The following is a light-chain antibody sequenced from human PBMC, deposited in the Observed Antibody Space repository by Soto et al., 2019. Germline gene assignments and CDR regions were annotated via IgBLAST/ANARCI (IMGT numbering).Light chain of an antibody. V-gene: IGKV3-11*01. CDR2: DAS. J-gene: IGKJ5*01. CDR1: QSVSSA. Sequence: EIVLTQSPATLSLSPGERATLSCRASQSVSSALHWYQQKPGQAPRLXXHDASNRATGIPARFSGSVSGTDFILPISSLEPEDFAVYDCQQRSNWPPITFGQGTRLEIK. CDR3: QQRSNWPPIT.